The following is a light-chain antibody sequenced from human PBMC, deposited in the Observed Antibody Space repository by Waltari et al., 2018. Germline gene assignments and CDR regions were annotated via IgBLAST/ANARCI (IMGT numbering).Light chain of an antibody. CDR2: EVS. J-gene: IGLJ2*01. CDR1: SRDVGSYNL. V-gene: IGLV2-23*02. CDR3: CSYAGSSTPVV. Sequence: QSALTQPASVSGSPGQSITISCTGTSRDVGSYNLFSWYQQHPGKAPKLMIYEVSKRPPGVSNRFAGSQSGNTASLPISGLQAEDEADYYCCSYAGSSTPVVFGGGTKLTVL.